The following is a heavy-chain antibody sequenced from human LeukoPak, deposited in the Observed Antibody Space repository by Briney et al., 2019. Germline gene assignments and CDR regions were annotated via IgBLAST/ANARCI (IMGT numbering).Heavy chain of an antibody. CDR3: ARTQDRIAARS. J-gene: IGHJ4*02. CDR2: IYPRDSDT. D-gene: IGHD6-13*01. Sequence: GESLKISCKGSGYSFTSYWIGWVRQMPGKGLEWMGVIYPRDSDTRYSPSFQGQVTISADKSINTAYLQWSSLKASDTAIYYCARTQDRIAARSWGQGTLATVSS. V-gene: IGHV5-51*01. CDR1: GYSFTSYW.